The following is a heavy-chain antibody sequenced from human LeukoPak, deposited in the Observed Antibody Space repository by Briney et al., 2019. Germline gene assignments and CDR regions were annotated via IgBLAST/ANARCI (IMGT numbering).Heavy chain of an antibody. CDR3: AITYSSSWYEYFQH. CDR2: ISSSGSTI. CDR1: GFIFSDYY. J-gene: IGHJ1*01. D-gene: IGHD6-13*01. Sequence: GGSLRLSCAASGFIFSDYYMSWIRQAPGKGLEWVSYISSSGSTIYYADSVKGRFTISRDNAKNSLYLQMNSLRAEDTAVYYCAITYSSSWYEYFQHWGQGTLVTVSS. V-gene: IGHV3-11*01.